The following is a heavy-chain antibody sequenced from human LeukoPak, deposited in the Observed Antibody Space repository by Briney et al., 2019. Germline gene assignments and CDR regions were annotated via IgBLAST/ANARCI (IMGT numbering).Heavy chain of an antibody. J-gene: IGHJ6*02. CDR2: IYSGGST. D-gene: IGHD3-10*01. V-gene: IGHV3-66*04. Sequence: GGSLRLSCAASGFTVSSNYMSWVRQAPGKGLEWVSVIYSGGSTYYADSVKGRFTTSRDNSKNTLYLQMNSLRAEDTAVYYCASQVYYGSGSPDLYYYYYGMDVWGQGTTVTVSS. CDR3: ASQVYYGSGSPDLYYYYYGMDV. CDR1: GFTVSSNY.